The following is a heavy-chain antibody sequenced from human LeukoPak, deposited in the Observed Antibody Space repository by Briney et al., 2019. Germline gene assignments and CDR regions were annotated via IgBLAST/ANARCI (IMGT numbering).Heavy chain of an antibody. CDR3: ARSYSNHLFGMDV. J-gene: IGHJ6*02. CDR2: MSYDGSHK. CDR1: GFTFSSYT. V-gene: IGHV3-30*04. D-gene: IGHD4-11*01. Sequence: GGSLRLSCVASGFTFSSYTLHWVRQAPGKGLEWVAVMSYDGSHKFHADSVKGRFTISRDNSKNTLYLQMNSLRAEDTAVYYCARSYSNHLFGMDVWGQGTTVTVTS.